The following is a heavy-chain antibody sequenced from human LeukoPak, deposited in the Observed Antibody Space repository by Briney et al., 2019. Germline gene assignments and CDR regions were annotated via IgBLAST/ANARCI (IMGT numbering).Heavy chain of an antibody. V-gene: IGHV1-69*13. Sequence: SVKVSCKASGGTFSSYAISWVRQAPGQGLEWMGGIIPIFGTANYAQKFQGRVTITADESTSTAYMELSSLRSEDTAVYYCARGRDPGDAFDIWGQGTMVTVSS. CDR1: GGTFSSYA. CDR3: ARGRDPGDAFDI. CDR2: IIPIFGTA. J-gene: IGHJ3*02.